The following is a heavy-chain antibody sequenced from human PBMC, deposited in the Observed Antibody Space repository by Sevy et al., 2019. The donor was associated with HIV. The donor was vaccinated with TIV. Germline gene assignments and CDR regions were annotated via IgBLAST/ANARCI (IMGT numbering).Heavy chain of an antibody. D-gene: IGHD4-17*01. CDR2: FNPNGGGT. Sequence: ASVKVSCKASGYTFTGYYMHWVRQAPGQGLEWMGWFNPNGGGTNYAQKFQGRVTMTRETSISTAYMELSRLRSDDTAVYYCARDFRYDYGDPKLRYFDYWAQGTLVTVSS. CDR3: ARDFRYDYGDPKLRYFDY. V-gene: IGHV1-2*02. CDR1: GYTFTGYY. J-gene: IGHJ4*02.